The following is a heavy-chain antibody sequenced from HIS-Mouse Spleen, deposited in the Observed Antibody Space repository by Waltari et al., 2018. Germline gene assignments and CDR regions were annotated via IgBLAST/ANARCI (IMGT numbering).Heavy chain of an antibody. CDR2: IIPILGIA. CDR1: GGTFSSYA. J-gene: IGHJ4*02. V-gene: IGHV1-69*04. CDR3: ARDPVDTAMVTDY. Sequence: QVQLVQSGAEVKKPGSSVKVSCKASGGTFSSYAISWVRQAPGQGLEWMGRIIPILGIANYAQKFQGRVPITADKSTSTAYMELSSLRSEDTAVYYWARDPVDTAMVTDYWGQGTLVTVSS. D-gene: IGHD5-18*01.